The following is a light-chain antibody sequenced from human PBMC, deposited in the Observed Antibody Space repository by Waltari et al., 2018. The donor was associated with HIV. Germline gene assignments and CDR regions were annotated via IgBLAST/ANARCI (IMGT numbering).Light chain of an antibody. CDR3: SSYSASGTLVL. CDR1: SSDVGASAS. Sequence: QSALTQPASVSGSPGQSISISCSGTSSDVGASASVSWYHQHPGEAPTLILYEVTKRPSGISNRFSGSKSGNTASLTISGLQVEDEAHYYCSSYSASGTLVLFGGGTRLTVL. V-gene: IGLV2-14*01. CDR2: EVT. J-gene: IGLJ2*01.